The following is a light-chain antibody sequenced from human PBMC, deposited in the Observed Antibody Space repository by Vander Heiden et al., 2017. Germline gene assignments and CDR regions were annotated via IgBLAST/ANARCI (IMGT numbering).Light chain of an antibody. J-gene: IGKJ2*01. V-gene: IGKV1-9*01. CDR1: RGISSY. CDR2: AAS. Sequence: DIQLTQSPSFLSASVGDRVTITCRASRGISSYLAWYQQNPGKAPKLLIYAASTLESGVPSRFSGSGSGTEFTLTISSLQPEDFATFYCQEVYSYPYTFGQGTKLEIK. CDR3: QEVYSYPYT.